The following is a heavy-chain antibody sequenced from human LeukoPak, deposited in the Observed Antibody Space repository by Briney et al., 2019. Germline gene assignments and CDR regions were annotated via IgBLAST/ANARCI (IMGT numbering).Heavy chain of an antibody. CDR2: ISGSGGST. CDR3: AKVEYSYGYGFPFDY. Sequence: GGSLRLSCAASGFTFSSYAMSWVRQAPGKGLEGVSAISGSGGSTYYADSVKGRFTISRDNSKNTLYLQMNSLRAEDTAVYYCAKVEYSYGYGFPFDYWGQGTLVTVSS. D-gene: IGHD5-18*01. CDR1: GFTFSSYA. V-gene: IGHV3-23*01. J-gene: IGHJ4*02.